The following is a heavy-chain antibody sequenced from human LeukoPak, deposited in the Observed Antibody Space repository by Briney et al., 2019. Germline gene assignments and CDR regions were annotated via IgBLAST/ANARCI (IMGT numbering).Heavy chain of an antibody. Sequence: AASVTVSCKASGYIFTDYYMHWVRQAPGQGLEWMGRINPNSGGTNYAQKFQGRVTMTRDTSTSTAYMELSRLRSDDTAVYYCARALAARHSPDYWGQGTLVIVSS. D-gene: IGHD6-6*01. J-gene: IGHJ4*02. CDR2: INPNSGGT. CDR1: GYIFTDYY. CDR3: ARALAARHSPDY. V-gene: IGHV1-2*06.